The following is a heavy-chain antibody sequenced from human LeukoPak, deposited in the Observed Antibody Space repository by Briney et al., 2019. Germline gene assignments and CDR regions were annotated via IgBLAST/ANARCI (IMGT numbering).Heavy chain of an antibody. CDR1: GFTFSSYA. D-gene: IGHD6-13*01. CDR2: ISGSGGST. Sequence: GGSLRLSCAASGFTFSSYAMSWVRQAPGKGLEWVSAISGSGGSTYYADSVKGRFTISRDNSKNTLHLQMNSLRAEDTAVYYCAKGLGAAAAQEDWFDPWGQGTLVTVSS. CDR3: AKGLGAAAAQEDWFDP. J-gene: IGHJ5*02. V-gene: IGHV3-23*01.